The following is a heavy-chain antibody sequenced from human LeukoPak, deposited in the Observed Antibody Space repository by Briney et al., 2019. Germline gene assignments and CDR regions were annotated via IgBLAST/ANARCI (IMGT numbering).Heavy chain of an antibody. D-gene: IGHD3-3*02. V-gene: IGHV1-2*06. CDR2: INPNSGGT. CDR3: ARQSLAYYYYYGMDV. CDR1: GYTFTGYY. J-gene: IGHJ6*02. Sequence: ASVKVSCKASGYTFTGYYMHWVRQVARQGLEWMGRINPNSGGTNYAQKFQGRVTRTRDTSISTAYMELSRLRSDDTAVYYCARQSLAYYYYYGMDVWGQGTTVTVSS.